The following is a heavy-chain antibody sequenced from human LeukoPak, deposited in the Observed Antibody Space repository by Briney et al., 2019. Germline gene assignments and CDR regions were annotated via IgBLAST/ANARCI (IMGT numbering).Heavy chain of an antibody. CDR3: ARGEMATTYYFDY. J-gene: IGHJ4*02. CDR1: GGSISSGGYY. CDR2: IYYSGSS. Sequence: QTLSLTCTVSGGSISSGGYYWSWIRQHPGKGLEWIGYIYYSGSSYYNPSLKSRVTISVDTSKNQFSLKLTSVTAADTAVYYCARGEMATTYYFDYWGQGTLVTVSS. V-gene: IGHV4-31*03. D-gene: IGHD5-24*01.